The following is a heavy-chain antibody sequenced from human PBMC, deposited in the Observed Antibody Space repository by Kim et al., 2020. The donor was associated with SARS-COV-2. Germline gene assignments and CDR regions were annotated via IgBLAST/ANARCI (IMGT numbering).Heavy chain of an antibody. CDR2: ISSSGITI. V-gene: IGHV3-11*04. CDR3: ARSLRVDSSGWYVPGY. CDR1: GFTFSDYY. Sequence: GGSLRLSCATSGFTFSDYYMSWIRQAPGKGLEWVSYISSSGITIYYADSVKGRFTISRDNAKNSLYLQMNSLRAEDTAVYYCARSLRVDSSGWYVPGYWGQGTLVTVSS. J-gene: IGHJ4*02. D-gene: IGHD6-19*01.